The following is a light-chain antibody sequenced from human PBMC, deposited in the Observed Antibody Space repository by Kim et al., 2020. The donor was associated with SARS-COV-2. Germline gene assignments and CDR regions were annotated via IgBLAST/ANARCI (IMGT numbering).Light chain of an antibody. Sequence: ASEETDRIACVGDNIESKAVHWYQQKSGQGPVLVIYYDSDRPSGIPERFSGSNSGNTAALTSSRVEAGDEADFYCQVWDKSTGVVIFGGGTQLTVL. CDR2: YDS. V-gene: IGLV3-21*04. CDR3: QVWDKSTGVVI. J-gene: IGLJ2*01. CDR1: NIESKA.